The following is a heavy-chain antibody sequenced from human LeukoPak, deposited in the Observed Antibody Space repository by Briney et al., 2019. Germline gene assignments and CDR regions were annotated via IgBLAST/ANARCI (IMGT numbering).Heavy chain of an antibody. CDR2: MNPDSGNT. CDR3: ARGFTVTSYYYYYYMDV. J-gene: IGHJ6*03. CDR1: GYTFTSYD. V-gene: IGHV1-8*01. D-gene: IGHD4-17*01. Sequence: ASVKVSCKASGYTFTSYDINWVRQATGQGLEWMGWMNPDSGNTGYAQKFQGRVTMTRNTSISTAYMELSSLRSEDTAVYYCARGFTVTSYYYYYYMDVWGKGTTVTISS.